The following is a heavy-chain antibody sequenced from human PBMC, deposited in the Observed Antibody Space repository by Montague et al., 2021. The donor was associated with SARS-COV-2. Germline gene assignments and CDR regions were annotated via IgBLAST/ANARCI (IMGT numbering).Heavy chain of an antibody. V-gene: IGHV4-39*01. J-gene: IGHJ5*02. CDR1: GDSISTSTFY. Sequence: SETLSLTCSVSGDSISTSTFYWGWIRQSPGKGLEWIGTIPYNGRTFYNPSLRSRLTISVDPSENQFSLKLNSVTAADTAVYYCTRLALLVAGGIGCFDPWGQGTLVTVSS. D-gene: IGHD1-1*01. CDR2: IPYNGRT. CDR3: TRLALLVAGGIGCFDP.